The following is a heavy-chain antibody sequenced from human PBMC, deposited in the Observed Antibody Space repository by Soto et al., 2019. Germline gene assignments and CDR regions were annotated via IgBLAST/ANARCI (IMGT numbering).Heavy chain of an antibody. V-gene: IGHV3-11*01. D-gene: IGHD2-15*01. J-gene: IGHJ4*02. CDR1: GFTFSDYY. CDR2: ISNSGTTI. Sequence: QVQLVESGGGLVKPGGSLRLSCAASGFTFSDYYMYWIRQAPGKGLDWVSYISNSGTTIYYADSVKGRFTISRDNAKNTLFLQMNSLRAEDTAVYYCARRLGYCSGGRCPTDSWGQGTLVTVSS. CDR3: ARRLGYCSGGRCPTDS.